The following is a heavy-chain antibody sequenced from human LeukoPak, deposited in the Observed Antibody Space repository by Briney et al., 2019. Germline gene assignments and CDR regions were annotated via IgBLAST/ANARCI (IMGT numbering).Heavy chain of an antibody. D-gene: IGHD1-20*01. CDR1: GFTFSSYT. Sequence: PGGSLRLSCAASGFTFSSYTMNWARQAPGKGLEWVSLISSSSSYIFYADSVKGRFTISRDNAKKSLYLQMNSLRAEDTAVYYCARPLSGTTDFDYWGQGTLVTVSS. J-gene: IGHJ4*02. CDR3: ARPLSGTTDFDY. CDR2: ISSSSSYI. V-gene: IGHV3-21*01.